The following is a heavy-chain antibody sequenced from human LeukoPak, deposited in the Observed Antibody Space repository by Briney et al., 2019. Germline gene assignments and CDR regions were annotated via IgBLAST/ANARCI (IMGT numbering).Heavy chain of an antibody. CDR2: INHSGST. J-gene: IGHJ5*02. V-gene: IGHV4-34*01. CDR3: ARRRTFPNWFDP. D-gene: IGHD2-21*01. CDR1: GGSFSGYY. Sequence: SETLSLTCAVYGGSFSGYYWSWIRQPPGKGLEWIGEINHSGSTNYNPSLKSRVTISVDTSKDQFSLKLSSVTAADTAVYYCARRRTFPNWFDPWGQGTLVTVSS.